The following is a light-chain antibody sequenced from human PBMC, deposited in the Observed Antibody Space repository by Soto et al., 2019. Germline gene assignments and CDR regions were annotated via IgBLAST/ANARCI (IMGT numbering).Light chain of an antibody. CDR3: QHYNNWPPMYT. CDR2: GAS. J-gene: IGKJ2*01. CDR1: QSVSSN. V-gene: IGKV3-15*01. Sequence: EIVMTQSPATLSVSPGERATLSCRASQSVSSNLAWYQQKPGQAPRLLIYGASTRATGIPARFSGSGSGTEFTLTISSLQSEDFAVYYCQHYNNWPPMYTFGQGTNLEIK.